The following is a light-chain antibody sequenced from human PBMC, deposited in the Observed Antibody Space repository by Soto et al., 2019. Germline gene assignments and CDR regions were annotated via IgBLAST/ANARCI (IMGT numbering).Light chain of an antibody. V-gene: IGLV2-23*01. CDR1: SSDVGSYKF. CDR2: EGS. CDR3: CSYAGSSTLV. J-gene: IGLJ2*01. Sequence: QPVLTQPASVSGSPGQSITISCTGTSSDVGSYKFVSWYQQHPVKAPKLMIYEGSKRPSGVSSRFSGSKSGNTASPTISGLQAEDEADYYCCSYAGSSTLVFGGGTKLTVL.